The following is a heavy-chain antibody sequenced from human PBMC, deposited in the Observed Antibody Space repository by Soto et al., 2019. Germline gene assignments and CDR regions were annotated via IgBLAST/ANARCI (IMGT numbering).Heavy chain of an antibody. D-gene: IGHD6-19*01. CDR1: GFSFSSYA. CDR3: ARDMYSSDYFVKWFEP. V-gene: IGHV3-30-3*01. J-gene: IGHJ5*02. CDR2: ISHDGINK. Sequence: QVRLVESGGGVVQPGRSLRLSCTASGFSFSSYAMYWFRQPPGKGLEWGAVISHDGINKHYADSVEGRVTVSRDNSNHSLDLQLNSLRGEDTAMYYCARDMYSSDYFVKWFEPWGQGTLVTVSS.